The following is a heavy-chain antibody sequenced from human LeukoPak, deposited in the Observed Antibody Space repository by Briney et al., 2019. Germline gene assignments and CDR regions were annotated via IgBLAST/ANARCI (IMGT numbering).Heavy chain of an antibody. CDR2: TSYDGSNK. CDR1: GFTFSSYA. D-gene: IGHD5-12*01. Sequence: TGGSLRLSCAASGFTFSSYAMRWVRQAPGKGLEWVAVTSYDGSNKYYADSVKGRFTISRDNSKNTLYLQMNSLRAEDTAVYYCAREGYSGYGGYFDYWGQGTLVTVSS. CDR3: AREGYSGYGGYFDY. J-gene: IGHJ4*02. V-gene: IGHV3-30*04.